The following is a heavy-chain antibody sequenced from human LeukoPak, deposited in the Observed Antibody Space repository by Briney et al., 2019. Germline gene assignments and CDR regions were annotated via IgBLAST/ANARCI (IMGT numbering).Heavy chain of an antibody. CDR3: ARDLDYGDYIYYGMDV. CDR1: GYTFTGYY. CDR2: INPNSGGT. V-gene: IGHV1-2*02. Sequence: ASVKVSCKASGYTFTGYYMHWVRQAPGQGLEWMGWINPNSGGTNYAQKFQGRVTMTRDTSISTAYMELSRLRSDDTAVYYCARDLDYGDYIYYGMDVWGQGTTVTVSS. D-gene: IGHD4-17*01. J-gene: IGHJ6*02.